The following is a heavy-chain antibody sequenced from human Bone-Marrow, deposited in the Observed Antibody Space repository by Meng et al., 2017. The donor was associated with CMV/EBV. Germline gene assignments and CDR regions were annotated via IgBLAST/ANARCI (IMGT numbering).Heavy chain of an antibody. CDR3: ARVDTILLSHLDY. Sequence: GESLKISCAASGFTFSSYWMHWVRQAPGKGLVWVSRINSDGSSTSYADSVRGRFTISRDNAKNTLYLQMNSLRAEDTAVYYCARVDTILLSHLDYWGQGTLVTVSS. D-gene: IGHD3-16*02. CDR1: GFTFSSYW. J-gene: IGHJ4*02. V-gene: IGHV3-74*01. CDR2: INSDGSST.